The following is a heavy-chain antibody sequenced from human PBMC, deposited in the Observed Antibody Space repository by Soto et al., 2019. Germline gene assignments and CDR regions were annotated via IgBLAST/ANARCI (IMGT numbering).Heavy chain of an antibody. D-gene: IGHD3-10*01. Sequence: QVQLVESGGGVVQPGRSLRLSCAASGFTFSSYGMHWVRQAPGKGLEWVAVISYDGSNKYYADSVKGRFTISRDNSKNTLYLQMNSLRAEDTAVYYFAKDQVPVGYYGSGTAGYYYGMDVWGQGTTVTVSS. V-gene: IGHV3-30*18. CDR3: AKDQVPVGYYGSGTAGYYYGMDV. J-gene: IGHJ6*02. CDR2: ISYDGSNK. CDR1: GFTFSSYG.